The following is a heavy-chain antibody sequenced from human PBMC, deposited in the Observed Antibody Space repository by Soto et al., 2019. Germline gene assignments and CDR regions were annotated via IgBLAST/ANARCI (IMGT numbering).Heavy chain of an antibody. CDR2: MNPNSGNT. CDR1: GYTFTMYD. V-gene: IGHV1-8*01. CDR3: ARLYNYYYYMDV. J-gene: IGHJ6*03. Sequence: ASLKVSCGASGYTFTMYDINWVRQATGQGLEWMGWMNPNSGNTGYAQKFQGRVTMTRNTSISTAYMELSSLRSEDTAVYYCARLYNYYYYMDVWGKGTTVTVSS.